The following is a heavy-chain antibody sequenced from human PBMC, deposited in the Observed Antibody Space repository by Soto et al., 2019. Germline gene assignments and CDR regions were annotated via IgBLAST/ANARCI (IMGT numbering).Heavy chain of an antibody. J-gene: IGHJ3*02. CDR2: INPNSGGT. CDR3: ARARALRYFGTWGPQTTILGSDAFDI. D-gene: IGHD3-9*01. Sequence: ASVKVSCKASGYTFTGYYMHWVRQAPGQGLEWMGWINPNSGGTNYAQKFQGWVTMTRDTSISTAYMELSRLRSDDTAVYYCARARALRYFGTWGPQTTILGSDAFDIWGQGTMVTVSS. CDR1: GYTFTGYY. V-gene: IGHV1-2*04.